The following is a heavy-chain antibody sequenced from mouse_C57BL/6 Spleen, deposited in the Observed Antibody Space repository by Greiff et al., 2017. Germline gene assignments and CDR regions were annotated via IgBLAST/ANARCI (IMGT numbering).Heavy chain of an antibody. V-gene: IGHV15-2*01. D-gene: IGHD2-10*02. CDR3: ARVWDEGYFDV. J-gene: IGHJ1*03. CDR2: ILPSIGRT. Sequence: VHLVESGSELRSPGSSVKLSCKDFDSEVFPIAYMSWVRQKPGHGFEWIGGILPSIGRTIYGEKFEDKATLDADTLSNTSDLEPNSLTSEDSAIYYCARVWDEGYFDVWGTGTTVTVSS. CDR1: DSEVFPIAY.